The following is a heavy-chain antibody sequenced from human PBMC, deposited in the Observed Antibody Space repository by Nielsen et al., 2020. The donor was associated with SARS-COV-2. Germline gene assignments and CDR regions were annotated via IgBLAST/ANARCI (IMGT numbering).Heavy chain of an antibody. Sequence: SGPTLVKPTQTLTLTCTFSGFSLSTRRMCVSWIRQLPGKALEWLARINWDDDKYYSTSLKTRLTISKDTSKNQVVLTLTNMGPVDAATYYCARTQREDYSYYMDVWGKGTTVTVSS. J-gene: IGHJ6*03. CDR2: INWDDDK. CDR1: GFSLSTRRMC. CDR3: ARTQREDYSYYMDV. V-gene: IGHV2-70*11.